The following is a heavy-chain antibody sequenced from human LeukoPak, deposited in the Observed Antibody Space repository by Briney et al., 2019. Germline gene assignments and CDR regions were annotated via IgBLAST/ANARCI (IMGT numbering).Heavy chain of an antibody. CDR1: GFTFSDYY. V-gene: IGHV3-11*04. Sequence: PGGSLRLSCAAPGFTFSDYYMSWIRQAPGKGLEWVSYVSTSGSTIYYTDSVKGRFTISRDNAKNSLYLQMNSLRAEDTAVYYCARAPYDFWSGSYYYYMDVWGKGTTVTVSS. J-gene: IGHJ6*03. CDR2: VSTSGSTI. CDR3: ARAPYDFWSGSYYYYMDV. D-gene: IGHD3-3*01.